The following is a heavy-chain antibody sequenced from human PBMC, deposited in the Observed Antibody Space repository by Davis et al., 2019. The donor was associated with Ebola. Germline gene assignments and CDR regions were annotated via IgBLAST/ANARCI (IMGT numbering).Heavy chain of an antibody. V-gene: IGHV3-23*01. CDR3: AKSGLSFGVVKYHYGMDV. CDR1: GFTFSTYY. J-gene: IGHJ6*04. D-gene: IGHD3-3*01. Sequence: GGSLRLSCAASGFTFSTYYITWVRQAPGKGLEWVSAISGSGGSTYYADSVKGRFTISRDNSKNTLYLQMNSLRAEDTAVYYCAKSGLSFGVVKYHYGMDVWGKGTTVTVSS. CDR2: ISGSGGST.